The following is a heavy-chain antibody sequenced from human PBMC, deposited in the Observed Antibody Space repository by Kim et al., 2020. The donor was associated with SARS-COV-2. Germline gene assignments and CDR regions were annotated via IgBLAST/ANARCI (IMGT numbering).Heavy chain of an antibody. CDR3: AKGEYSSSSGPFDY. J-gene: IGHJ4*02. Sequence: AEAVKGRFTISRNNSKTTLYLQMNSLRAGDTAVYYCAKGEYSSSSGPFDYWGQGTLVTVSS. V-gene: IGHV3-23*01. D-gene: IGHD6-6*01.